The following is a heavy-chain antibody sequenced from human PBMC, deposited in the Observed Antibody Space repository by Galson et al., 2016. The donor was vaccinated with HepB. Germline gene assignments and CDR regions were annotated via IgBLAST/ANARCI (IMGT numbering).Heavy chain of an antibody. D-gene: IGHD2-15*01. J-gene: IGHJ4*02. CDR2: ISVHNVNT. CDR3: AREGVCSGGRCYSGFDY. Sequence: WISVHNVNTSYAQKFQGRVTMTTDTSTSTAYTELRSLRSDDTAVYYCAREGVCSGGRCYSGFDYWGQGTLVTVSS. V-gene: IGHV1-18*01.